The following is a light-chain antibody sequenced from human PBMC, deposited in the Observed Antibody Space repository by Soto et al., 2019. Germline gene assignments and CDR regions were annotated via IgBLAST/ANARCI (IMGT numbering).Light chain of an antibody. J-gene: IGLJ2*01. CDR1: SSDVGGYNY. CDR2: EVS. V-gene: IGLV2-14*01. Sequence: QSALTQPAPVSGSPGQSITISCTGTSSDVGGYNYVSWYQQHPGKAPKLMIYEVSNRPSGVSNRFSGSKSDNTASLTISGLQAEDEADYYCSSYTSSTTLVVFGGGTKVTVL. CDR3: SSYTSSTTLVV.